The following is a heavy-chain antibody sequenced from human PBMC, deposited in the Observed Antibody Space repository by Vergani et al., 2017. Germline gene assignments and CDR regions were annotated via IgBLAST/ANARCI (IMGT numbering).Heavy chain of an antibody. CDR3: ARDGAGDSFDS. J-gene: IGHJ3*02. D-gene: IGHD6-19*01. Sequence: EVQLVESGGGLIKPGGSLRVSCAASGFTVSSNYMSWVRQAPGKGLEWVSVIYSGGSTYYADSVKGRITIARDNSKNTLYLQMNSLSAEDTAVYYCARDGAGDSFDSWGEGRMVSVSP. CDR1: GFTVSSNY. CDR2: IYSGGST. V-gene: IGHV3-53*01.